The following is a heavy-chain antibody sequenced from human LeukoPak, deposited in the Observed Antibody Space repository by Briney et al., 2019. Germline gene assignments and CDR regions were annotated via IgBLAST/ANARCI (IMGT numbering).Heavy chain of an antibody. CDR1: GFSFSSYN. CDR2: MKEDGSEK. Sequence: GGSLRLSCVASGFSFSSYNMNWVRQAPGKGLEWVANMKEDGSEKYYVDSVKGRFTISRDNAKNSLYLQMNSLRAEDTAVYYCARTIRGYWGQGTLVTVSS. J-gene: IGHJ4*02. CDR3: ARTIRGY. V-gene: IGHV3-7*02. D-gene: IGHD3-10*01.